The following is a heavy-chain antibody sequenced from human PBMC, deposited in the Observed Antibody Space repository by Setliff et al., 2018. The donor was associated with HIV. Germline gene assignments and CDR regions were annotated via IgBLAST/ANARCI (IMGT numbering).Heavy chain of an antibody. Sequence: SETLSLTCTVSGVSITTYYWRWIRQTPGEGLEWIGYIYYIGSVIYNYSFESRVTMTLDMSKSQFSLSLRSLTAADTAVYYCASWHGGQEAFEIWGQGTKVTVS. V-gene: IGHV4-59*01. CDR2: IYYIGSV. CDR3: ASWHGGQEAFEI. J-gene: IGHJ3*02. CDR1: GVSITTYY. D-gene: IGHD3-16*01.